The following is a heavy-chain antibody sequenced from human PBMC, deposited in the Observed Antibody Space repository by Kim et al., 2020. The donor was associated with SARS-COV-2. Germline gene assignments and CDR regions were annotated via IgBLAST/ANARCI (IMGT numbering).Heavy chain of an antibody. Sequence: ASVKVSCKASGYTFTSYAMHWVRQAPGQRLEWMGWINAGNGNTKYSQKFQGRVTITRDTSASTAYMELSSLRSEDTAVYYCARDRPAFYSGYPLFDPWGQGTLVTVSS. J-gene: IGHJ5*02. D-gene: IGHD5-12*01. CDR2: INAGNGNT. CDR1: GYTFTSYA. CDR3: ARDRPAFYSGYPLFDP. V-gene: IGHV1-3*01.